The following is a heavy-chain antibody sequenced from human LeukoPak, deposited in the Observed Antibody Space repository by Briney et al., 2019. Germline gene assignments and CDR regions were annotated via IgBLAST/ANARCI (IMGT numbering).Heavy chain of an antibody. V-gene: IGHV3-74*01. Sequence: TGGSLRLSCAASGFTFSSYWMHWVRQAPGKGLVWVSDISSDESSTSYADSVKGRFTISRDNDKNTLYLQINSQRAEDTAVYYCARGGRYSYGYLSYWGQGTLVTVSS. CDR2: ISSDESST. D-gene: IGHD5-18*01. CDR3: ARGGRYSYGYLSY. J-gene: IGHJ4*02. CDR1: GFTFSSYW.